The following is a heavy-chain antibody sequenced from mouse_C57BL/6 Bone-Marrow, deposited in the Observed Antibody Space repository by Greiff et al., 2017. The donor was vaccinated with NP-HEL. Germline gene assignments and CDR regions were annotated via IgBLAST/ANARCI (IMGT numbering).Heavy chain of an antibody. J-gene: IGHJ3*01. V-gene: IGHV1-80*01. CDR1: GYEFSNYW. Sequence: QVQLQQSGAELVKPGASVKISCKASGYEFSNYWMNWVKQRPGKGLEWIGQIYHGDGDTNYNGKFKDKATLTVDKSSSTAYLQLSSLTYEDSAVYFCARGAYGGQGTLVTVSA. CDR2: IYHGDGDT. CDR3: ARGAY.